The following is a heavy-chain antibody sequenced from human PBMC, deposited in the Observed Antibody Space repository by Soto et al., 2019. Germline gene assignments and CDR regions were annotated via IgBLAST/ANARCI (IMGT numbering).Heavy chain of an antibody. CDR3: ARDSYDSMGRGGDY. J-gene: IGHJ4*02. D-gene: IGHD3-22*01. Sequence: PSETLSLTCTVSGGSISSGDYYWSWIRQPPGKGLEWIGYIYYSGSTYYNPSLKSRVTISVDTSKNQFSLKLSSVTAADTAVYYCARDSYDSMGRGGDYWGQGTLVTVSS. V-gene: IGHV4-30-4*01. CDR1: GGSISSGDYY. CDR2: IYYSGST.